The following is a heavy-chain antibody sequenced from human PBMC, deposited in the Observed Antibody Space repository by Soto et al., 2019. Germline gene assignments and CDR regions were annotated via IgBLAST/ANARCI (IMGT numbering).Heavy chain of an antibody. V-gene: IGHV3-30-3*01. CDR2: ISYDGSNK. Sequence: GGSLRLSCAASGFTFSSYAMHWVRQDPGKGLEWVAVISYDGSNKYYADSVKGRFTISRDNSKNTLYLQMNSLTAEDTAVYYCARDCPVSQGYDFWSGYYFDYWGQGTLVTVSS. D-gene: IGHD3-3*01. CDR1: GFTFSSYA. CDR3: ARDCPVSQGYDFWSGYYFDY. J-gene: IGHJ4*02.